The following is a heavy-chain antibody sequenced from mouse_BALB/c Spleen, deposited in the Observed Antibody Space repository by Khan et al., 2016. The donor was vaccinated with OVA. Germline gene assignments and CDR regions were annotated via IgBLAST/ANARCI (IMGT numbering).Heavy chain of an antibody. V-gene: IGHV1-7*01. Sequence: QMQLEESGAELAKPGASVKMSCTASGYTFTSFWMHWVKQRPGQGLEWIGYINPTSGYTDYNAKFKDRATLTADKSSSTAYMQLSSLTSEDSAVYFGKRDRIDYWGQGTMLTVSA. J-gene: IGHJ2*01. CDR2: INPTSGYT. CDR1: GYTFTSFW. CDR3: KRDRIDY.